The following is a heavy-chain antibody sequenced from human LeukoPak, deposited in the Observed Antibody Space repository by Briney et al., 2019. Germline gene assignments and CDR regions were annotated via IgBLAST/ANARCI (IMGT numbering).Heavy chain of an antibody. CDR2: IRSKANSYAT. Sequence: GGSLRLSCAASGFTFSSYAMSWVRQASGKGLEWVGRIRSKANSYATAYAASVKGRFTISRDDSKNTAYLQMNSLKTEDTAVYYCTRGYEEVISRRGYSYGLNYWGQGTLVTVSS. V-gene: IGHV3-73*01. J-gene: IGHJ4*02. CDR1: GFTFSSYA. CDR3: TRGYEEVISRRGYSYGLNY. D-gene: IGHD5-18*01.